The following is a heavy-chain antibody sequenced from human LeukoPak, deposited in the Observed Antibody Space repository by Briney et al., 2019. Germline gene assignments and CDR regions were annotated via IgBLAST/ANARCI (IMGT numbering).Heavy chain of an antibody. J-gene: IGHJ6*02. CDR3: ARDSNGDYEGLDGMDV. Sequence: PGGSLRLSCAASGLTVSSNYMSWVRQAPGKGLEWDSVIYSGGSTYYDDSVKGRFTISRDNSMNTLYLQMNSLRAEDTAVYYCARDSNGDYEGLDGMDVWGQGTTVTVSS. CDR2: IYSGGST. CDR1: GLTVSSNY. V-gene: IGHV3-66*01. D-gene: IGHD4-17*01.